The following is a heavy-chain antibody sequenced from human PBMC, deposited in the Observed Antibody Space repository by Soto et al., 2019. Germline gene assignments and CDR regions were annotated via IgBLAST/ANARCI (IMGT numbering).Heavy chain of an antibody. CDR2: ISAYTGNT. D-gene: IGHD1-1*01. J-gene: IGHJ5*02. CDR1: GYTFSSYA. CDR3: ARGNPPRGAHHDWFGP. Sequence: QVQLVQSGAEVKKPGASVKVSCKASGYTFSSYAIIWVRQAPGQGLEWMGWISAYTGNTNYAQTLQGTVTLTTHTPTSTAYMELRSLRSNDPAVYYCARGNPPRGAHHDWFGPWGQGTRVTVSS. V-gene: IGHV1-18*01.